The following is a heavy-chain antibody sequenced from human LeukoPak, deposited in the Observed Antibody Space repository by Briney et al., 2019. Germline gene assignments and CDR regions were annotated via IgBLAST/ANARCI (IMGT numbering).Heavy chain of an antibody. CDR1: DDSINNYAYY. CDR3: ARVTLAVAAQALDY. Sequence: SETLSPTCTVSDDSINNYAYYWAWLRQPPGKGLEWIGYIYHSGSTYYNPSLKSRATISVDRSKNQFSLKLSSVTAADTAVYYCARVTLAVAAQALDYWGQGTLVTVSS. J-gene: IGHJ4*02. V-gene: IGHV4-30-2*01. CDR2: IYHSGST. D-gene: IGHD6-19*01.